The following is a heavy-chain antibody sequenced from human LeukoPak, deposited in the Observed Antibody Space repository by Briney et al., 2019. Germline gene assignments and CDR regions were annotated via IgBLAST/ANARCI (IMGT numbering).Heavy chain of an antibody. CDR1: GFTFSSYS. J-gene: IGHJ6*04. D-gene: IGHD3-10*02. V-gene: IGHV3-21*01. CDR2: ISSSSSYI. Sequence: GGSLRLSCAASGFTFSSYSMNWVRQAPGKGLEWVSSISSSSSYIYHADSVKGRFTISRDNAKNSLYLQMNSLRAEDTAVYYCAELGITMIGGVWGKGTTVTISS. CDR3: AELGITMIGGV.